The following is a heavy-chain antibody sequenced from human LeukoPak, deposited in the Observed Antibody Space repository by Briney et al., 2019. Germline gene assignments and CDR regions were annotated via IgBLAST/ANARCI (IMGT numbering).Heavy chain of an antibody. CDR1: GFTFSSYS. J-gene: IGHJ3*02. CDR3: ARGDFRWEMATTIAFDI. CDR2: IRQDGSEI. Sequence: PGGSLRLSCAASGFTFSSYSMNWVRQAPGKGLEWVANIRQDGSEIYYVDSVKGRFTISRDNAKNSLFLQMNSLRAEDTAVYYCARGDFRWEMATTIAFDIWGQGTMVTVSS. V-gene: IGHV3-7*01. D-gene: IGHD5-24*01.